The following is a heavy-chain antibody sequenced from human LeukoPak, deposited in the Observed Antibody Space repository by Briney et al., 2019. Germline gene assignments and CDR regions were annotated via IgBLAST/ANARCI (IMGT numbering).Heavy chain of an antibody. V-gene: IGHV3-48*03. D-gene: IGHD2-15*01. CDR2: IRSSGSTI. CDR3: ASGWQYFDY. J-gene: IGHJ4*02. CDR1: GFTFSSYE. Sequence: QPGGSLRLSCAASGFTFSSYEMNLVRQAPGKGLEWVSNIRSSGSTIYYADSVKGRFTISRDNAKNSLYLQMNSLRAEDTAVYYCASGWQYFDYWGQGTLVTVSS.